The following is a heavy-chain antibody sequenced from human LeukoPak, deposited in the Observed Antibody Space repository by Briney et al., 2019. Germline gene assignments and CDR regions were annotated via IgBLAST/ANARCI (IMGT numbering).Heavy chain of an antibody. J-gene: IGHJ4*02. V-gene: IGHV3-30*02. CDR3: ASGGPTRGTLDS. CDR1: GFAYRSYG. D-gene: IGHD1-26*01. Sequence: PGGSLRLSFAASGFAYRSYGMYWVRQPRDKGLEGVAYLQKDGTYSNYADSVRGRFTISRDKSTSTLDVQMSSLRVEDTAVYYCASGGPTRGTLDSWGQGTLVTVSS. CDR2: LQKDGTYS.